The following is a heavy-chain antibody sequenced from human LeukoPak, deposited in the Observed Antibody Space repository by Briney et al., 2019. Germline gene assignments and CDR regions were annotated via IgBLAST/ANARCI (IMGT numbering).Heavy chain of an antibody. CDR1: GYTLNELS. CDR3: STKKYDSSAYYYFDY. V-gene: IGHV1-24*01. D-gene: IGHD3-22*01. J-gene: IGHJ4*02. Sequence: ASVRLSCTVSGYTLNELSMHWVRQAPGKGLEWMGVFVPDYGHIIYSPKFQDRLTITYNTSTDTSYLQLISLRSDDTAVYYCSTKKYDSSAYYYFDYWGQGTLVTVSS. CDR2: FVPDYGHI.